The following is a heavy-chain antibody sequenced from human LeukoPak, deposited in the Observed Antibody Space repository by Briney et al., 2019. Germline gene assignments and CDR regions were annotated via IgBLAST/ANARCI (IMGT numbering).Heavy chain of an antibody. CDR2: VHPGSGNT. Sequence: ASVKVSCKTSGYPFSTWEINWVRQAAGQGLEWLGWVHPGSGNTDYAQKFRGRVTMSRDTSTSTAYMELSGLRLDDTAVYFCARGPRNDPWGQGTLATVSS. D-gene: IGHD1-14*01. J-gene: IGHJ5*02. V-gene: IGHV1-8*01. CDR1: GYPFSTWE. CDR3: ARGPRNDP.